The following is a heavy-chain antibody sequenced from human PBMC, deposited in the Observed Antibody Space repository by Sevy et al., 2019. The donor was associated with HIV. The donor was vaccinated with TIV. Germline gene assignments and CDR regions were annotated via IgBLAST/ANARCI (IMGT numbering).Heavy chain of an antibody. CDR3: ARVAGSGTYYSGDLDY. Sequence: GGSLRLSCAASGFTFSSYAMSWVRQAPGKGLEWVSGISGSGGSTYYADSVKGRFTISRDNSKNTLYLQMNSLRAEDTAVYYCARVAGSGTYYSGDLDYWGQGTLVTVSS. CDR2: ISGSGGST. J-gene: IGHJ4*02. CDR1: GFTFSSYA. V-gene: IGHV3-23*01. D-gene: IGHD3-10*01.